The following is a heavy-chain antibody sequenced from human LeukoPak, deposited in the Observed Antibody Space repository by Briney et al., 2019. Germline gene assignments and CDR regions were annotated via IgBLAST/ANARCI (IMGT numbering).Heavy chain of an antibody. Sequence: GGSLRLSCAASGFTFSNYWMTWVRQAPGKGLEWVAHINQDGSEEHYMDSVKARFTISRDNAKNSLSLQMNSLRAEDTAVYYCVRDGGVSGYDLLDYWGQGTLVTVS. CDR2: INQDGSEE. CDR1: GFTFSNYW. CDR3: VRDGGVSGYDLLDY. D-gene: IGHD5-12*01. J-gene: IGHJ4*02. V-gene: IGHV3-7*01.